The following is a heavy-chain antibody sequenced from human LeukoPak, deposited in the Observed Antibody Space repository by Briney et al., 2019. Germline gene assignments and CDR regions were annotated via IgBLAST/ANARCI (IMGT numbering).Heavy chain of an antibody. CDR3: AASSGVTLGRF. CDR2: IYYTGVT. J-gene: IGHJ4*02. V-gene: IGHV4-31*03. Sequence: SETLSLTCTVSGGSISSGTHYYNWIRQHPGKGLEWIGYIYYTGVTSYNPSPKSRVTMSVDTSMNQVSLKLSSLTAADTAVYYCAASSGVTLGRFWGQGTLVTVSS. D-gene: IGHD3-16*01. CDR1: GGSISSGTHY.